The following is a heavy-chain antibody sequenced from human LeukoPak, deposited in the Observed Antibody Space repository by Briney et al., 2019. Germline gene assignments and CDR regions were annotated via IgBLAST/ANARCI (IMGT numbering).Heavy chain of an antibody. CDR3: ARDMFSGSYSGVNY. V-gene: IGHV3-7*04. D-gene: IGHD1-26*01. CDR2: INHDGSDK. Sequence: GGSLRLSCAASGFTFSTLWMSWVRQAPGRGLEWVANINHDGSDKYYVDSVKGRFTISRDNAKNSLYLQMNSLRAEDTAVYYCARDMFSGSYSGVNYWGQGILVTVSS. J-gene: IGHJ4*02. CDR1: GFTFSTLW.